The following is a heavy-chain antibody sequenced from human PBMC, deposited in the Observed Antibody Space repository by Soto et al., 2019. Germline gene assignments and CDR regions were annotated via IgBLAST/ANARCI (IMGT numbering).Heavy chain of an antibody. J-gene: IGHJ3*02. CDR2: ISCSGGST. Sequence: PGGSVRLSCVASGFFLRDFGMHWVRQAPGKGLEWVSAISCSGGSTYYADSVKGRFTISRDNSKNTLYLQMNSLRAEDTAVYYCAKELQWELPDAFDIWGQGTMVTVSS. D-gene: IGHD1-26*01. V-gene: IGHV3-23*01. CDR1: GFFLRDFG. CDR3: AKELQWELPDAFDI.